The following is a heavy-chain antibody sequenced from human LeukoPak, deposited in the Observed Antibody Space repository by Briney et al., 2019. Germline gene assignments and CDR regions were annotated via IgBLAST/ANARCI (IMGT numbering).Heavy chain of an antibody. J-gene: IGHJ4*02. D-gene: IGHD3-16*02. CDR2: INHSGST. Sequence: SETLSLTCAVYGGSFSGYYWSWIGQPPGKRLEWIGEINHSGSTNYNPSLKSRVTISVDTSKNQFSLKLSSVTAADTAEYYCARRYDYVWGSYRPYFDYWGQGTPVTVSS. CDR1: GGSFSGYY. V-gene: IGHV4-34*01. CDR3: ARRYDYVWGSYRPYFDY.